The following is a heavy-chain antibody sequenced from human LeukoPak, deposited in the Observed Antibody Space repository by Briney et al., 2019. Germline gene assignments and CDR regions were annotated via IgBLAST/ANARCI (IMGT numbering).Heavy chain of an antibody. Sequence: SETLSLTCTVSGGSISSYYWSWIRQPPGKGLEWIGYIYYSGSTNYNPSLKSRVTISVDTSKNQFSLKLSSVTAADTAAYYCARGIGGHYDFWSGYSTRFDYWGQGTLVTVSS. D-gene: IGHD3-3*01. CDR1: GGSISSYY. CDR3: ARGIGGHYDFWSGYSTRFDY. J-gene: IGHJ4*02. V-gene: IGHV4-59*12. CDR2: IYYSGST.